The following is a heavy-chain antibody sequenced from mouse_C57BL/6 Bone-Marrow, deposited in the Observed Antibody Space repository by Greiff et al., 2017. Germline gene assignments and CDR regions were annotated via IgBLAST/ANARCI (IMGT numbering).Heavy chain of an antibody. V-gene: IGHV1-55*01. J-gene: IGHJ3*01. CDR3: ARHYGNSWCAY. D-gene: IGHD2-1*01. CDR1: GYTFTSYW. CDR2: IYPGSGST. Sequence: VQLQQPGAELVKPGASVKMSCKASGYTFTSYWITWVKQRPGQGLEWIGDIYPGSGSTNYNEKFKSKATLTVDTSSSTAYMQLSSLTSEDSSVYYCARHYGNSWCAYWGQGTLVTVSA.